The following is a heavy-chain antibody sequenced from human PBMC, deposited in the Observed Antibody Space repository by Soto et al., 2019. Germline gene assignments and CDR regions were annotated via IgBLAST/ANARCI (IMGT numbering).Heavy chain of an antibody. CDR3: ARFVVDPCAFDI. J-gene: IGHJ3*02. CDR2: IYYSGST. V-gene: IGHV4-31*03. CDR1: GGSISSGGYY. Sequence: SETLSLSCTVSGGSISSGGYYWSWIRQHPGKGLEWMGDIYYSGSTYYNPSLKSRVTISVDTSKNQFALNLSSVTAADTAVHHCARFVVDPCAFDIWCQWSLVTVS. D-gene: IGHD2-15*01.